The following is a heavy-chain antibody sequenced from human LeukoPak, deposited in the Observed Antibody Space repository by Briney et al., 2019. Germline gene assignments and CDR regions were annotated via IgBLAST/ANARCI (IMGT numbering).Heavy chain of an antibody. Sequence: GGSLRLSCVASGFTVSSNYMSWVRQAPGKGLEWVSVIYSAGNTYYADSVKGRFTISRHNSKNTLYLQMNSLRVEDTAVYCCARGGTPGYSSGRIDYWGQGTLVTVSS. V-gene: IGHV3-53*04. D-gene: IGHD6-19*01. J-gene: IGHJ4*02. CDR1: GFTVSSNY. CDR3: ARGGTPGYSSGRIDY. CDR2: IYSAGNT.